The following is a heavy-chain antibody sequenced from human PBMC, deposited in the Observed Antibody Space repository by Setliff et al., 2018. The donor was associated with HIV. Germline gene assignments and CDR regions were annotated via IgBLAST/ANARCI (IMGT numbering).Heavy chain of an antibody. Sequence: ASVKVSCKVSGYTLTELSMHWVRQAPGKGLEWMGGFDPEDGETIYAQKFQGRVTMTEDTSTDTAYMELSSLRSEDTAVYYCAREIGVYDSSGYYYVPDAFDIWGQGTMVTVS. J-gene: IGHJ3*02. CDR1: GYTLTELS. CDR3: AREIGVYDSSGYYYVPDAFDI. D-gene: IGHD3-22*01. CDR2: FDPEDGET. V-gene: IGHV1-24*01.